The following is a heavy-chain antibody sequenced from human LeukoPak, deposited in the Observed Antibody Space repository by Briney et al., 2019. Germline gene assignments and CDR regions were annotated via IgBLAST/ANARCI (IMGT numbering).Heavy chain of an antibody. Sequence: GGSLRLSCAASGVTFSDYYMSWIRQAPGKGLEWVSYISSSSSYTNYADSVKGRFTISRDNAKNSLYLQMNSLRAEDTAVYYCTAGYSSGWTYYFDYWGQGTLVTVSS. V-gene: IGHV3-11*06. CDR1: GVTFSDYY. CDR2: ISSSSSYT. CDR3: TAGYSSGWTYYFDY. D-gene: IGHD6-19*01. J-gene: IGHJ4*02.